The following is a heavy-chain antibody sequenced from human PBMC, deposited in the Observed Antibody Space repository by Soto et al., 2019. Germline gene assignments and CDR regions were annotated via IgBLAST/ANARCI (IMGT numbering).Heavy chain of an antibody. Sequence: PGGSLRLSCAASGFTFSNYAMSWGRQAPGKGLEWVSAISGSGYTTYYADSVKGRFTLSRDNSKNTLYLQMNSLRAEDTAIYYCAKDQRLGYSSGPNKFDYWGQGTLVTVSS. D-gene: IGHD6-19*01. CDR1: GFTFSNYA. CDR2: ISGSGYTT. V-gene: IGHV3-23*01. CDR3: AKDQRLGYSSGPNKFDY. J-gene: IGHJ4*02.